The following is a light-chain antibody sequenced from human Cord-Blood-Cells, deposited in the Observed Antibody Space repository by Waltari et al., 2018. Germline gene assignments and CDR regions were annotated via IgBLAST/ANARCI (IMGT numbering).Light chain of an antibody. CDR1: HSISSW. Sequence: DIQMTKSSSTLSASVGHRVTITCRASHSISSWLAWYQQKPGKAPKLLIYKASSLESGVPSRFSGSGSGTEFTLTISSLQPDDFATYYCQQYNSYSITFGPGTKVDIK. CDR2: KAS. V-gene: IGKV1-5*03. CDR3: QQYNSYSIT. J-gene: IGKJ3*01.